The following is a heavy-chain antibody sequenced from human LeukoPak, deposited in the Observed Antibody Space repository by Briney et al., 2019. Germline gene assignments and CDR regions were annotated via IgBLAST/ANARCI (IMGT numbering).Heavy chain of an antibody. V-gene: IGHV3-23*01. CDR3: ARRRSFHYYYMDV. D-gene: IGHD1-26*01. CDR2: FSGSGGNT. CDR1: GFTFSSYA. J-gene: IGHJ6*03. Sequence: HTGGSLRLSCAASGFTFSSYAMSWVRQAPGKGLEWVSTFSGSGGNTYYADSVKGRFTISRDNTKKSLYLQMDSLRVEDTALYYCARRRSFHYYYMDVWGRGTTVTVSS.